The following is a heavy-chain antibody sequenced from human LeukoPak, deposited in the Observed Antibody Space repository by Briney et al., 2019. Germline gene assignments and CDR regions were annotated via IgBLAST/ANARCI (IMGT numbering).Heavy chain of an antibody. Sequence: SETLSLTCTVSGGSIRSYFWSWLRQPPGRGLEWIGYIWDTEITDYNPSLKSRVTISLDTSKNHFSLKLRSVTAADTALYFCARGLVLATDDAFDIWGQGTLVTVSS. CDR1: GGSIRSYF. CDR2: IWDTEIT. CDR3: ARGLVLATDDAFDI. D-gene: IGHD5-12*01. J-gene: IGHJ3*02. V-gene: IGHV4-59*01.